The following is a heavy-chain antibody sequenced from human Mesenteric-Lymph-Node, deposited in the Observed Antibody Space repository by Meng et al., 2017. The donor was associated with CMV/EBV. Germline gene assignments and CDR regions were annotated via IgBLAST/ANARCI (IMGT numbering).Heavy chain of an antibody. V-gene: IGHV1-2*02. CDR3: ARVAPNYYGSGSHDAFDI. CDR2: INPNSGGT. Sequence: ASVKVSCKASGYTFTDYYMHWVRQAPGQGLEWMGWINPNSGGTNYAQKFQGRVAMTRDTSISTAYMELSRLRSDDTAVYYCARVAPNYYGSGSHDAFDIWGQGTMVTVSS. D-gene: IGHD3-10*01. CDR1: GYTFTDYY. J-gene: IGHJ3*02.